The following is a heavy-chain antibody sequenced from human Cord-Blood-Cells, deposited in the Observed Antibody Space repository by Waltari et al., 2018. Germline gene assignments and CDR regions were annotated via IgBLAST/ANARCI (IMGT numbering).Heavy chain of an antibody. J-gene: IGHJ4*02. V-gene: IGHV4-34*01. CDR3: ARGLSGSYYY. Sequence: QVQLQQWGAGLLKPSETLSLTCAVYGGSFSGYYWSWIRQPPGKGLEWIGEINHSGSTNYNPSLKRRVTISVDTSKNQFSLKLSSVTAADTAVYYCARGLSGSYYYWGQGTLVTVSS. CDR1: GGSFSGYY. D-gene: IGHD1-26*01. CDR2: INHSGST.